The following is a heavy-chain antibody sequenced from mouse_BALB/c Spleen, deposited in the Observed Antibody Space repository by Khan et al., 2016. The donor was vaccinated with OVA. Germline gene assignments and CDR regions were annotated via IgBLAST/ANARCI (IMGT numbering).Heavy chain of an antibody. CDR2: ISSYYGDA. J-gene: IGHJ3*01. Sequence: QVRLQQSGAELVRPGVSVKISCKGSGYTFTDFTVHWVKQSHVKSLEWIGVISSYYGDATYNQNFKDKATLTVDKSSSTAYMELARLTSEDSAIYYCARGGGDRFAYWGQGTLVTVSA. CDR1: GYTFTDFT. V-gene: IGHV1S137*01. CDR3: ARGGGDRFAY.